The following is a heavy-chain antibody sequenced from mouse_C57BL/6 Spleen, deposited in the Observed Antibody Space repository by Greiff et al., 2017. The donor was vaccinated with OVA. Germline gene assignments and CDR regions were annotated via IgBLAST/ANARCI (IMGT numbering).Heavy chain of an antibody. D-gene: IGHD2-4*01. J-gene: IGHJ4*01. CDR2: ISSGSSTI. CDR3: ARKHYDYDWNYAMDY. CDR1: GFTFSDYG. V-gene: IGHV5-17*01. Sequence: EVKLVESGGGLVKPGGSLKLSCAASGFTFSDYGMHWVRQAPEKGLEWVAYISSGSSTIYYADTVKGRFTISRDNAKNTLFLQMTSLRSEDTAMDYCARKHYDYDWNYAMDYWGQGTSVTVSS.